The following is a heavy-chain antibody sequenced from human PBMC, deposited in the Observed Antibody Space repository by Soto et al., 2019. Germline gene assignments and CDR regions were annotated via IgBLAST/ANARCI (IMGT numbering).Heavy chain of an antibody. J-gene: IGHJ4*02. Sequence: GGSLRLSCAASGFTFSTYGMHWVRQAPGKGLEWVAVISYDGGREYHADSVRGRFTISRDNSKNTLFLEMNSLRTEDTAVYYCAKARPLHSSSSPIGYWGQGTLVTVS. CDR1: GFTFSTYG. CDR3: AKARPLHSSSSPIGY. V-gene: IGHV3-30*18. CDR2: ISYDGGRE. D-gene: IGHD6-6*01.